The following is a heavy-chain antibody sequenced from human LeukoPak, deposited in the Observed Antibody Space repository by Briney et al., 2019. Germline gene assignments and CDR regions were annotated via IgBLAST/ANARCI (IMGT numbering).Heavy chain of an antibody. CDR2: ISDYNGIT. D-gene: IGHD3-22*01. V-gene: IGHV1-18*01. CDR3: ARDRYYYDSSGYYANYYYYYMDV. CDR1: GYTFTSYG. Sequence: AAVRVSSKASGYTFTSYGISWVPQGPGQGRERRGWISDYNGITNYAQKLQGRVTMTTDTSTSTAYMELRSLRSDDTAVYYCARDRYYYDSSGYYANYYYYYMDVWGKGTTVTVSS. J-gene: IGHJ6*03.